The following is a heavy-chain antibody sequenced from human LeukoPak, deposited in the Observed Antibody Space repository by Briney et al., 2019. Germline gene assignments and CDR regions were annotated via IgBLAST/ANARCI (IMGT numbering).Heavy chain of an antibody. J-gene: IGHJ6*02. Sequence: ASVKVSCKASGYRFTSYGISWVRQAPGQGLEWLGWISALNGDTYLPQKFQGRVTMTRDTSTGTAYMELRSLKSDDTAVYYCARDPPRGMDVWGQGTTVTVSS. CDR3: ARDPPRGMDV. V-gene: IGHV1-18*01. CDR1: GYRFTSYG. CDR2: ISALNGDT.